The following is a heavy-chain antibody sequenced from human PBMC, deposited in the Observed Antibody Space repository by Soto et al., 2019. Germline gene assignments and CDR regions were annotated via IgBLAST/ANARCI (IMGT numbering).Heavy chain of an antibody. Sequence: PGGSLRLSCAASGFTFSSYAMSWVRQAPGKGLEWVSAISGSGGSTYYADSVKGRFTISRDNSKNTLYLQMNSLRAEDTAVYYCAKGEYTITMVRGVIHDAFDIWGQGTMVTVSS. D-gene: IGHD3-10*01. V-gene: IGHV3-23*01. J-gene: IGHJ3*02. CDR3: AKGEYTITMVRGVIHDAFDI. CDR2: ISGSGGST. CDR1: GFTFSSYA.